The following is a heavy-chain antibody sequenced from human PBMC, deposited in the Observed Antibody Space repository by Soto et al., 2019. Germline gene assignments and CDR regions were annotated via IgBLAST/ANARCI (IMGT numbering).Heavy chain of an antibody. CDR2: IYPGNSDT. D-gene: IGHD2-21*02. V-gene: IGHV5-51*01. Sequence: GESLKISCKGSGYTFATYWIGWVRQVPGKGLEWMGIIYPGNSDTRYNPSFQGQVTFSADKSISTAYVQWSRLRASDTAMYYCAQSNNAYGGRDCYSGAFHMWGQGTMVTVSS. J-gene: IGHJ3*02. CDR3: AQSNNAYGGRDCYSGAFHM. CDR1: GYTFATYW.